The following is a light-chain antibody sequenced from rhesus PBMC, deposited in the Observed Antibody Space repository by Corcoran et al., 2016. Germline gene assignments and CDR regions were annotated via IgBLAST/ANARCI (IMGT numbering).Light chain of an antibody. CDR3: QQHNSYPYS. CDR2: SRS. Sequence: DIQMTQSPSSLSASVGDTVTITCRASQGISNYLAWYQQNPGKAPKPLIYSRSNLESGVPSRFSGSGTRTDLTLNISSLKPEDVASYYCQQHNSYPYSLGQGTKVEIK. J-gene: IGKJ2*01. CDR1: QGISNY. V-gene: IGKV1S14*01.